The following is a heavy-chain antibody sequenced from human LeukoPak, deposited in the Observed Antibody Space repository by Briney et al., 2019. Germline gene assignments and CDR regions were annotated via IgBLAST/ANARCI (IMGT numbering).Heavy chain of an antibody. CDR3: AKAVDWLSSLGWFDP. J-gene: IGHJ5*02. CDR2: ISWNSGSI. V-gene: IGHV3-9*01. CDR1: GFTFDDYA. Sequence: PGGSLRLSCAASGFTFDDYAMHWVRQAPGKGLEWVSGISWNSGSIGYADSVKGRFTISRDNAKNSLYLQMNSLRAEDTALYYCAKAVDWLSSLGWFDPWGQGTLVTVSS. D-gene: IGHD3-9*01.